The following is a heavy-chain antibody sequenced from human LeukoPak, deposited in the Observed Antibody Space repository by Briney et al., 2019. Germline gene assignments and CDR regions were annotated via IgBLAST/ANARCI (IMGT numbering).Heavy chain of an antibody. Sequence: SETLSLTCTVSGGSISSYYWSWIRQPLGKGLEWIGYIYYSGSTNYNPSLKSRVTISVDTSKNQFSLKLSSVTAADTAVYYCARGGYFDWLYYYYYMDVWGKGTTVTVSS. CDR2: IYYSGST. J-gene: IGHJ6*03. CDR1: GGSISSYY. V-gene: IGHV4-59*01. D-gene: IGHD3-9*01. CDR3: ARGGYFDWLYYYYYMDV.